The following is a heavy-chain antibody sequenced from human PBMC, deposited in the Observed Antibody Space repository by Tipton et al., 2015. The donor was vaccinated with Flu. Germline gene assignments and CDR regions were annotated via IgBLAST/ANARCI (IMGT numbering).Heavy chain of an antibody. D-gene: IGHD3-9*01. CDR1: GFTFTSSA. CDR2: IVVGSGNT. J-gene: IGHJ4*02. CDR3: AAGITFYDILTGYSGVVY. Sequence: QLVQSGPEVRKPGTSVKVSCKASGFTFTSSAIQWVRQARGQRLEWIGWIVVGSGNTNYAQKYQERVTITRDMSTSTTYMELSSLRSEDTAVYYWAAGITFYDILTGYSGVVYWGQGTLVTVSS. V-gene: IGHV1-58*02.